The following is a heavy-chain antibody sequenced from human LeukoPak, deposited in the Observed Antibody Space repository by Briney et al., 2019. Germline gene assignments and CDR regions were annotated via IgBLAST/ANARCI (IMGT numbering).Heavy chain of an antibody. CDR2: IYWDDDK. CDR1: GFSLSTSGVG. CDR3: GRRPYYGSGFDF. D-gene: IGHD3-10*01. Sequence: SGPTLAKPTQTLTLTWTFSGFSLSTSGVGVGWIRQPPGKALEWLALIYWDDDKRYSPSLKSRLTITKDTSKNQVVLTMTNMDPVDTATYYSGRRPYYGSGFDFWGQGTLVTVSS. J-gene: IGHJ4*02. V-gene: IGHV2-5*02.